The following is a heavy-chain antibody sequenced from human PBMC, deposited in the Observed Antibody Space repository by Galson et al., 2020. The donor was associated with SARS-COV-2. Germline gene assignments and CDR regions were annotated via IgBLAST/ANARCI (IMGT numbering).Heavy chain of an antibody. CDR3: ARDLIDYGGLWYYDSSGYITFDY. D-gene: IGHD3-22*01. Sequence: ASETLSLTCAISGDTVSSNSDAWNWIRQSPSRGLEWLGRTYYRSKWYNDYALSVKSRITINPDTSKNQFSLQLNSVTPEDTAVYYCARDLIDYGGLWYYDSSGYITFDYWGQGTLVTVAS. CDR2: TYYRSKWYN. CDR1: GDTVSSNSDA. J-gene: IGHJ4*02. V-gene: IGHV6-1*01.